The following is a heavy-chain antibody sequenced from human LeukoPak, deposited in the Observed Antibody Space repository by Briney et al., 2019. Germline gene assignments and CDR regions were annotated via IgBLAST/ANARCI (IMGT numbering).Heavy chain of an antibody. V-gene: IGHV4-34*01. J-gene: IGHJ4*02. CDR2: INHSGST. CDR1: GVSFSGYY. D-gene: IGHD3-10*02. CDR3: AREGLLRSGRNFDY. Sequence: SETLSLTCAVYGVSFSGYYWSWIRQPPGKGLEWIGEINHSGSTNYNPSLKSRVTISVDTSKNQFSLKLSSVTVADTAVYYCAREGLLRSGRNFDYWGQGTLVTVSS.